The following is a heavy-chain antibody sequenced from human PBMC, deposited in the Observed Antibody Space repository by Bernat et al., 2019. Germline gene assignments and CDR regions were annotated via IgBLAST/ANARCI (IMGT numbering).Heavy chain of an antibody. CDR1: GFTFSSYG. CDR3: AKGPSAADY. CDR2: ISYDGSNK. D-gene: IGHD6-19*01. V-gene: IGHV3-30*18. Sequence: QVQLVESGGGVVQPGRSLRLSCAASGFTFSSYGMHWVRQAPGKGLEWVAVISYDGSNKYYADSVKGRFTIYRDNSKNTLYLQMNSLRAEDTAVYYCAKGPSAADYWGQGTLVTVSS. J-gene: IGHJ4*02.